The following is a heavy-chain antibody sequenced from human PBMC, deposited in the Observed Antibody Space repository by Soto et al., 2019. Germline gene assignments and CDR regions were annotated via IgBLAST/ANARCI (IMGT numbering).Heavy chain of an antibody. CDR1: GFTFSSYS. Sequence: GGSLRLSCAASGFTFSSYSMNWVRQAPGKGLEWVSYISSSSSTIYYADSVKGRFTISRDNAKNSLYLQMNSLRAEDTAVYYCARGVGYGDYEYFQHWGQGTRVTVAS. J-gene: IGHJ1*01. CDR2: ISSSSSTI. D-gene: IGHD4-17*01. CDR3: ARGVGYGDYEYFQH. V-gene: IGHV3-48*01.